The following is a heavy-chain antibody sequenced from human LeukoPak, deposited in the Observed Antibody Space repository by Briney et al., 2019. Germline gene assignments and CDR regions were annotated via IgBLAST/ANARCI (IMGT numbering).Heavy chain of an antibody. V-gene: IGHV4-38-2*02. CDR1: GYSINSGYY. D-gene: IGHD6-19*01. CDR2: IYYSGST. CDR3: ASSGWYEGGVY. J-gene: IGHJ4*02. Sequence: PSETLSLTCTVSGYSINSGYYWGWIRQPPGKGLEWIGSIYYSGSTYYNPSLKSRVTISVDTSKNQFSLKLRSVTAADTAVYYCASSGWYEGGVYWGQGTLVTVSS.